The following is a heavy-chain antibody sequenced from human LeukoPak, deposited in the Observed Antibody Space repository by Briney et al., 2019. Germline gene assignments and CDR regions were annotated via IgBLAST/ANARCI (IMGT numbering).Heavy chain of an antibody. Sequence: GGPLRLSCAASGFTFSDYWMNWVRQAPGKGLEWVANIKEDGSEEYYVDSVRGRFTISRDNAKNSLYLQMNSLRAEDSAVYYCARYHWNDVAYWGQGTLVTVSS. D-gene: IGHD1-1*01. CDR3: ARYHWNDVAY. CDR1: GFTFSDYW. V-gene: IGHV3-7*01. CDR2: IKEDGSEE. J-gene: IGHJ4*02.